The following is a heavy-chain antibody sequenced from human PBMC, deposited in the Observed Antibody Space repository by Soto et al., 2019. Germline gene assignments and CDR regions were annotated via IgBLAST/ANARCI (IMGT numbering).Heavy chain of an antibody. CDR2: IYYTGST. V-gene: IGHV4-31*02. Sequence: SETLSLTXSVSGASIRSGGYYWSWLRQSPGKGLGWIGHIYYTGSTFYSPSLKSRLTISLDTSKNQFSLDLRSVTAADTAMYYCARIEMASIKWGRGTLVTVSS. J-gene: IGHJ4*02. CDR3: ARIEMASIK. CDR1: GASIRSGGYY.